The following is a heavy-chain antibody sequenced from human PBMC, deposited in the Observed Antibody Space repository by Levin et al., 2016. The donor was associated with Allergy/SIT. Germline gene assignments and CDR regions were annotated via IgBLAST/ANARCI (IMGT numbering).Heavy chain of an antibody. J-gene: IGHJ4*02. CDR2: TTPMFATV. V-gene: IGHV1-69*13. Sequence: SVKVSCKASGGSFRSFGFSWVRQAPGQGLEWMEGTTPMFATVDYAEKFQGRVTITADDSTSTTYMELTSLTSEDTAVYYCARQQLYFDSWGQGTLVTVS. CDR1: GGSFRSFG. D-gene: IGHD6-13*01. CDR3: ARQQLYFDS.